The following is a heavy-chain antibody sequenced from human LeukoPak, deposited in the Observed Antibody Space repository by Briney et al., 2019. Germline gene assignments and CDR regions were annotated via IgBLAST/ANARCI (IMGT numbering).Heavy chain of an antibody. D-gene: IGHD3-3*01. CDR3: ARQGMVITSDYYYYGMDV. J-gene: IGHJ6*02. V-gene: IGHV4-34*01. CDR2: INHSGST. CDR1: GGSFSGYY. Sequence: PSETLSLTCAVYGGSFSGYYWSWIRQPPGKGLEWIGEINHSGSTNYNPSLKSRVTISVDTSKNQFSLKLSSVTAADTAVYYCARQGMVITSDYYYYGMDVWGQGTTVTVSS.